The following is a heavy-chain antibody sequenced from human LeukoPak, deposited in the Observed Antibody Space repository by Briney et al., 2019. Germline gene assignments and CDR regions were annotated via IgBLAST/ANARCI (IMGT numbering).Heavy chain of an antibody. CDR3: AKTGTPWYYFDY. CDR2: ISGSGGST. V-gene: IGHV3-23*01. CDR1: GFSFSRYA. D-gene: IGHD6-13*01. J-gene: IGHJ4*02. Sequence: GGSLRLSCVASGFSFSRYAMSWVRQAPGKGLEWVSAISGSGGSTYYADSVKGRFTISRDNSKNTLYLQMNSLRAEDTAVYYCAKTGTPWYYFDYWGQGTLVTVSS.